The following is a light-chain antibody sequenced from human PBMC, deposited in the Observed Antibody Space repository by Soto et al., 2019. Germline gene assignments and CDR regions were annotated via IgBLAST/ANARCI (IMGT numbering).Light chain of an antibody. J-gene: IGKJ1*01. CDR3: QHYNDWPLT. V-gene: IGKV3-15*01. CDR2: GAF. Sequence: EILMTQSPVTLSVSPVERVTLSCRASQSVSSNLAWYQQKPGQAPSLLIYGAFTRATGIPARFSGTGSGTEFTLTISSLQSEDFAIYYCQHYNDWPLTFGQGTKVDIK. CDR1: QSVSSN.